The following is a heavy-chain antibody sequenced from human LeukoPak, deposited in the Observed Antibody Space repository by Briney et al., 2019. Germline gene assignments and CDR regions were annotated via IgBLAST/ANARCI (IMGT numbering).Heavy chain of an antibody. Sequence: SETLSLTCTVSGHSIINSFYGGWIRQPPGKGLEWIGSIYHSGATYYNPSLKSRVTISLDTSKNQFSLKLSSVTAADTAVYYCARGLDYYDSSGYYYGGSDADYWGQGTLVTVSS. CDR1: GHSIINSFY. CDR3: ARGLDYYDSSGYYYGGSDADY. V-gene: IGHV4-38-2*02. D-gene: IGHD3-22*01. J-gene: IGHJ4*02. CDR2: IYHSGAT.